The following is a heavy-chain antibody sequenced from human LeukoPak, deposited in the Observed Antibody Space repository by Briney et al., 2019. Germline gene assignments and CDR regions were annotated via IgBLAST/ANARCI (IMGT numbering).Heavy chain of an antibody. CDR3: ARRRDWNDVLDY. V-gene: IGHV4-34*01. Sequence: SETLSLTCAVYGGSFSGHYWTWVRQSPGKGLEWIGEINQSGGTNYNPSVKSRFTISVDTSKNQFSPTVTSVTAADTALYYCARRRDWNDVLDYWGQGTLVTVSS. D-gene: IGHD1-1*01. CDR2: INQSGGT. CDR1: GGSFSGHY. J-gene: IGHJ4*02.